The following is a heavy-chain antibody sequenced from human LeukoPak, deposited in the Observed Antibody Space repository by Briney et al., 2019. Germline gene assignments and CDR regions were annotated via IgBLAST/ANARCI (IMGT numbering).Heavy chain of an antibody. CDR1: GFTFSGSP. J-gene: IGHJ3*02. V-gene: IGHV3-73*01. CDR3: TSNTSAWVTDAFTI. CDR2: IRSKANTYAT. D-gene: IGHD6-19*01. Sequence: GGSLRLSCAASGFTFSGSPVHWVRQASGKGLEWVGRIRSKANTYATAYAASVKGRFTISRDDSTNTAYLQMNSLQVEDTAIYYCTSNTSAWVTDAFTIWGRGTMVTVSS.